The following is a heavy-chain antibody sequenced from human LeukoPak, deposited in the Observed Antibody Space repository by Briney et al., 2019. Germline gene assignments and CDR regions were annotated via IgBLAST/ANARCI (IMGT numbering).Heavy chain of an antibody. V-gene: IGHV6-1*01. D-gene: IGHD3-9*01. CDR1: GDSVSSNSAA. CDR3: ARQYYDILTGYSPFDWFDP. Sequence: SQTLSLTCAISGDSVSSNSAAWNWIRQSPSRGLEWLGRTYYRPKWYNDYAVSAKSRITINPDTSKNQFSLQLNSVTPEDTAVYYCARQYYDILTGYSPFDWFDPWGQGTLVTVSS. J-gene: IGHJ5*02. CDR2: TYYRPKWYN.